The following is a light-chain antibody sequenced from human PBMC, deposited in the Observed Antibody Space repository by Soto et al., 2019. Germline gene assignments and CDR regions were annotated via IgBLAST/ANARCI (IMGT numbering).Light chain of an antibody. J-gene: IGKJ5*01. CDR1: QSVSSN. CDR3: HHLSNWPAIC. CDR2: DAS. V-gene: IGKV3-11*01. Sequence: SQSVSSNLAWYQQKPGQAPRLLIYDASNRATGIPARFSGSGSGTDFTLTIGSLEPVEFGDYCCHHLSNWPAICFGEGTRLDIK.